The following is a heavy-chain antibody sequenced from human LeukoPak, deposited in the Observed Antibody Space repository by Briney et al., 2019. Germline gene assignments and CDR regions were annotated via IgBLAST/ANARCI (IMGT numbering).Heavy chain of an antibody. Sequence: PGGSLRLSCAASGFTFSSYGMHWVRQAAGRGLEWVAVTSYDGSNKYYADSVKGRFTISRDNSKNTLYLQMNSLRAEDTAVYYCARDVEWSSDYYLMYWGQGTLVTVSS. V-gene: IGHV3-30*19. J-gene: IGHJ4*02. CDR3: ARDVEWSSDYYLMY. D-gene: IGHD3-22*01. CDR1: GFTFSSYG. CDR2: TSYDGSNK.